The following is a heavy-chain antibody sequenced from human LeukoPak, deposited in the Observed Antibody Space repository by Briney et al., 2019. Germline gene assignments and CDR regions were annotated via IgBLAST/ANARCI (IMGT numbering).Heavy chain of an antibody. Sequence: GRSLRLSSEASGFTFSSYGMPWVRQAPGKGLEWVAVIGYDGSNKYYADSVKGRFTISRDNSKNTLYLQMNSLRAEDTAVYYCARAPLPTALNHYYYYGMDVWGQGTTVTVSS. J-gene: IGHJ6*02. CDR2: IGYDGSNK. D-gene: IGHD2-2*01. V-gene: IGHV3-33*01. CDR1: GFTFSSYG. CDR3: ARAPLPTALNHYYYYGMDV.